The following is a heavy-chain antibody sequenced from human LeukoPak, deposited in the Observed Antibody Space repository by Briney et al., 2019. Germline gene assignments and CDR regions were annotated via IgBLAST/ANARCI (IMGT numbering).Heavy chain of an antibody. CDR3: ARDLTSAYWSPGGYYYYMDV. CDR1: GFIFDDYT. CDR2: ISWDGGST. Sequence: GGSLRLSCAASGFIFDDYTMHWVRQAPGKGLEWVSLISWDGGSTYYADSVKGRFTISRDDARNSVYLHLNALRVDDTAVYYCARDLTSAYWSPGGYYYYMDVWGKGTAVTVSS. D-gene: IGHD3-16*01. V-gene: IGHV3-43*01. J-gene: IGHJ6*03.